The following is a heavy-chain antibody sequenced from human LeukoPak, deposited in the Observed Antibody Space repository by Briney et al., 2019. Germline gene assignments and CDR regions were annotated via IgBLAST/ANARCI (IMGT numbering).Heavy chain of an antibody. J-gene: IGHJ5*02. CDR1: GDSVSSYY. CDR2: VYYSGTT. Sequence: SETLSLTCTVSGDSVSSYYWNWIRQPPGKGLEWIGYVYYSGTTNYNPSLKSRVTISVDTSKNQFSLKLSSVTATDTAMYYCARQHYLGELSLPWFDPWGQGTLVTVSS. CDR3: ARQHYLGELSLPWFDP. D-gene: IGHD3-16*02. V-gene: IGHV4-59*08.